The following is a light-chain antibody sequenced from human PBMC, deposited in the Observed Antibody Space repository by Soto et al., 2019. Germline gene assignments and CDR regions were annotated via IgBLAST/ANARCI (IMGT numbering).Light chain of an antibody. CDR1: SSNIGAGFD. CDR2: AST. Sequence: QSVLTQPPSVSGAPGQRVTISCSGNSSNIGAGFDVHWYQQLPGAAPKLLIYASTNRPSGVPDRFSGSKSDTSASLAITGRQIDDEDDYSGQSYDTGLTGHVLFGGGTKVTVL. J-gene: IGLJ2*01. V-gene: IGLV1-40*01. CDR3: QSYDTGLTGHVL.